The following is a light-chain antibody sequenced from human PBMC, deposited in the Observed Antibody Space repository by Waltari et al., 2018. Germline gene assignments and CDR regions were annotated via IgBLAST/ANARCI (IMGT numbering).Light chain of an antibody. CDR3: SSYISSSTLEL. CDR1: SSDVGGYNY. V-gene: IGLV2-14*03. J-gene: IGLJ2*01. Sequence: QSALTQPASVSGSPGQSITISCTGTSSDVGGYNYVPWYQHHPGKAPKLMIYDVSNRPSGVSNRFSGSKSGNTASLTISGLQAEDEADYYCSSYISSSTLELFGGGTSLTVL. CDR2: DVS.